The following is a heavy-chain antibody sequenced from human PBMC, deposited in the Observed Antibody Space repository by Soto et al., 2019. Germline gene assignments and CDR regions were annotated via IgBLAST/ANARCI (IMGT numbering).Heavy chain of an antibody. V-gene: IGHV1-18*01. D-gene: IGHD3-3*02. Sequence: GASGKVSCKASGYTFTSYGISWVRQAPGQGLEWMGWISAYNGNTNYAQKLQGRVTMTTDTSTSTAYMELRSLRSDDTAVYYCARSISGSSTHPALGYWGQGTLVTVSS. CDR2: ISAYNGNT. CDR3: ARSISGSSTHPALGY. J-gene: IGHJ4*02. CDR1: GYTFTSYG.